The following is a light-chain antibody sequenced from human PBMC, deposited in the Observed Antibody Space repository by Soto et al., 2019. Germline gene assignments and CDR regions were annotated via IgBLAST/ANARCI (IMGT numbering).Light chain of an antibody. CDR2: DVN. CDR1: SSDVGGYNY. CDR3: SSYTSSSV. V-gene: IGLV2-14*03. J-gene: IGLJ1*01. Sequence: QSALTQPASVSGSPGQSITISCTGTSSDVGGYNYVSWYQHHPGKAPKLLIYDVNSRPTGVSDRFSGSKSGNTASLTISGLQAEDEADYYCSSYTSSSVFGTGTKSPS.